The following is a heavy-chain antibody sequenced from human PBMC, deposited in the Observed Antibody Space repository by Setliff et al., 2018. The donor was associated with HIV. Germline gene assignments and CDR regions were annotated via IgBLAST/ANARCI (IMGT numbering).Heavy chain of an antibody. V-gene: IGHV4-34*01. Sequence: SETLSLTCAVYGGYSSDQYWSWIRQSPGKGLEWIGEINYRGTTNDNPSLRSRVTISVDTSRNQFSLKLNSLTAADTAVYYCARFHPYWYDVNCYYGYYFDYCGQGTLVTVSS. D-gene: IGHD3-22*01. CDR3: ARFHPYWYDVNCYYGYYFDY. CDR2: INYRGTT. CDR1: GGYSSDQY. J-gene: IGHJ4*02.